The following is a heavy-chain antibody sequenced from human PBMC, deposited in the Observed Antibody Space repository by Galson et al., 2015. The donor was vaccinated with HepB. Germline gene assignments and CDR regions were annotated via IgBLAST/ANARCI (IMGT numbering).Heavy chain of an antibody. V-gene: IGHV3-23*01. CDR3: ARGVAVAGYYYYFYGMDV. D-gene: IGHD6-13*01. J-gene: IGHJ6*02. Sequence: SLRLSCAASGFAFNNCAMNWVRQAPGKGLEWVSSISGSGDNTYYTDSVKGRFTISRDNSKNTLYLQMNSLRVEDTAVYYCARGVAVAGYYYYFYGMDVWGQGTTVTVSS. CDR2: ISGSGDNT. CDR1: GFAFNNCA.